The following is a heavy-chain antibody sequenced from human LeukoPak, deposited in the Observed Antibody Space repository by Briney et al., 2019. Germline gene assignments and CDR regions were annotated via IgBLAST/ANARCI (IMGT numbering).Heavy chain of an antibody. CDR2: ISGSGGST. D-gene: IGHD6-19*01. V-gene: IGHV3-23*01. CDR1: GFTFSSYA. Sequence: GGSLRLSCAASGFTFSSYAMSWVRQAPGKGLEWVSAISGSGGSTYYADSVKGRFTIPRDNAKNTLYLQMDSLRVDDTAVYYCARPVAGTFGPMDDWGQGTLVTVSS. CDR3: ARPVAGTFGPMDD. J-gene: IGHJ4*02.